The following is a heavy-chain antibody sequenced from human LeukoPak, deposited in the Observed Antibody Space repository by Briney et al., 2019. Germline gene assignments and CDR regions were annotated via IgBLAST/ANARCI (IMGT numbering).Heavy chain of an antibody. V-gene: IGHV4-59*01. CDR2: IYYSGTT. CDR1: GGSISNYY. D-gene: IGHD4-11*01. J-gene: IGHJ6*03. Sequence: SETLSLTCTVSGGSISNYYWNWLRQPPGKGLEWIGYIYYSGTTNYNPSLKSRVSMSVDTSKNQFSLKLSSVTAADTAVYFCARGRVSSSTWYSTYYYFFYMDFWGKGTTVTVSS. CDR3: ARGRVSSSTWYSTYYYFFYMDF.